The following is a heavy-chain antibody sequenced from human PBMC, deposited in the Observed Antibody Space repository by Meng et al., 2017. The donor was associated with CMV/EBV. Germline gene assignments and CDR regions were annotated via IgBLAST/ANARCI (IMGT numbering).Heavy chain of an antibody. V-gene: IGHV3-11*04. CDR1: GFNFRDYY. CDR2: ISSSGSTI. J-gene: IGHJ4*02. D-gene: IGHD1-26*01. Sequence: LYCAASGFNFRDYYMGWIRQAPGKGLEWVSYISSSGSTIYYADSVKGRFTISRDNAKNSLYLQMNSPRAEDTAVYYCASEVGATSRGGQGTLVTVSS. CDR3: ASEVGATSR.